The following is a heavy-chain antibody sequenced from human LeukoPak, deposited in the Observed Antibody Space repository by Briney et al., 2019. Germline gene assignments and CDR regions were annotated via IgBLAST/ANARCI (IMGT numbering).Heavy chain of an antibody. CDR2: IRRKRNGYTT. J-gene: IGHJ3*02. CDR1: GFRFSDYI. CDR3: SRDGTEGDNSAFDI. V-gene: IGHV3-72*01. Sequence: PGGSLRLSCAASGFRFSDYILDWVRQAPGKGLEWVGRIRRKRNGYTTEYAASVKGRFTISRDDLKKSLGLHMTSLKTDDTAVYYCSRDGTEGDNSAFDIWGQGTMVTVSS. D-gene: IGHD3-22*01.